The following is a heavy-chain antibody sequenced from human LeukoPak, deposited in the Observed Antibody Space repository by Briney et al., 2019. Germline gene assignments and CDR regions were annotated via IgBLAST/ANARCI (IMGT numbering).Heavy chain of an antibody. V-gene: IGHV3-7*01. Sequence: GGPLNLSCAASGFTFSSYWMSWVRQAPGKGREGVANIKQDGSEKYYVDSVKGRFTISRDNAKNSLYLQMNSLRAEDTAVYYCARDHGIAAAAVYYYYMDVWGKGTTVTVSS. CDR2: IKQDGSEK. D-gene: IGHD6-13*01. CDR3: ARDHGIAAAAVYYYYMDV. CDR1: GFTFSSYW. J-gene: IGHJ6*03.